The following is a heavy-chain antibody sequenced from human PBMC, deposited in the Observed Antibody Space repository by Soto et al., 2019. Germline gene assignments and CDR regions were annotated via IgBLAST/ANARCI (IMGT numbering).Heavy chain of an antibody. CDR1: GGSISSYY. CDR2: IYYSGST. V-gene: IGHV4-59*01. D-gene: IGHD2-2*01. CDR3: ARGYCSSTSCYDY. J-gene: IGHJ4*02. Sequence: PSETLSLTCTVSGGSISSYYWSWIRQPPGKGLEWIGYIYYSGSTNYNPSLKSRVTISVDTSKNQFSLKLSSVTAADTAVYYCARGYCSSTSCYDYWRQGTLVTV.